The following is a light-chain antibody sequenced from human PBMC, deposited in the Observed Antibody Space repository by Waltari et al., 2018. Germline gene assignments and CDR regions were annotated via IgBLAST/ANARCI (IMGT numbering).Light chain of an antibody. Sequence: DIQMTQSPSSLAASVGDRVTITCRASQGISKFLAWFRQKPGKAPESLIYGASSLQSGVPSRFSGSGSGTDFTLTITSLQPEDFATYYCQQSYSTSYTFGQGTKLEIK. CDR3: QQSYSTSYT. CDR2: GAS. V-gene: IGKV1-16*01. CDR1: QGISKF. J-gene: IGKJ2*01.